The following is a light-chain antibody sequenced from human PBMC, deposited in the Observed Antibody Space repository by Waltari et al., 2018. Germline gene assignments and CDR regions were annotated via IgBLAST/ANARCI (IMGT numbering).Light chain of an antibody. CDR2: DVT. CDR1: RSDMGGYAY. V-gene: IGLV2-11*01. Sequence: QSALPQPRSVAGSPGQSVTIPCTGTRSDMGGYAYVSWYQPPPGNAPKLFIYDVTKRPSGVPDRFSGSRSGTTASLTISGLQPEDEADYYCCSYAGGSYVFGTGTKVTVL. CDR3: CSYAGGSYV. J-gene: IGLJ1*01.